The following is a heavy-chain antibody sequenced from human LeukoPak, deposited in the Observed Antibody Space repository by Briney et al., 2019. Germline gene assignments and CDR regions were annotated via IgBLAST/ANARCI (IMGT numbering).Heavy chain of an antibody. CDR3: ARVGSGPTIPDYYYYYGMDV. V-gene: IGHV1-18*01. D-gene: IGHD3-3*01. CDR2: ISAYNGNT. CDR1: GYTFTSYG. J-gene: IGHJ6*02. Sequence: ASVKVSCKASGYTFTSYGISWVRQAPGQGLEWMGWISAYNGNTNYAQKLQGRVTMTTDTSTSTAYMELRSLRSDDTAVYYCARVGSGPTIPDYYYYYGMDVWGQGTTVTVSS.